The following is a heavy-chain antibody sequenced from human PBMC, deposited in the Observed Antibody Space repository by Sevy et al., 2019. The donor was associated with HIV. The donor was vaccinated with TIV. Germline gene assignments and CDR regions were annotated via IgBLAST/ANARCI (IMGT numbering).Heavy chain of an antibody. V-gene: IGHV3-74*01. D-gene: IGHD1-26*01. J-gene: IGHJ4*02. Sequence: GGSLRLSCAASGFTFTSDWMHWVRQPPGKGQVWVSHINSDGESIRYADSVKGRFTTSRDNAKDTLYLQMNNLRAEDTAVYYCARGSRGTFGSWGQGTLITVSS. CDR2: INSDGESI. CDR1: GFTFTSDW. CDR3: ARGSRGTFGS.